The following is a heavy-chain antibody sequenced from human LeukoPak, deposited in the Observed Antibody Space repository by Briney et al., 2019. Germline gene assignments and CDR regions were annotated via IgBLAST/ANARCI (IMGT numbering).Heavy chain of an antibody. CDR1: GYTFTSYA. D-gene: IGHD6-13*01. J-gene: IGHJ4*02. Sequence: GASVKVSCTASGYTFTSYAMHWVRQAPGQRLEWMGWINAGNGNTKYSQKFQGRVTITRDTSASTAYMELSSLRSEDTAVYYCARDYSLAAAVNYWGQGTLVTVSS. V-gene: IGHV1-3*01. CDR2: INAGNGNT. CDR3: ARDYSLAAAVNY.